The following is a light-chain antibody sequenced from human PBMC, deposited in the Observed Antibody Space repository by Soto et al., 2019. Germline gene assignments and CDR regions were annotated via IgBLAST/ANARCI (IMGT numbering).Light chain of an antibody. J-gene: IGKJ1*01. CDR2: CAS. V-gene: IGKV4-1*01. CDR3: QEYYDSPQT. Sequence: DIVMTQSPDSLAVSLGERATIDCKSSQSLLYSPHNKNYLAWYQQKPRQPPKLLIYCASTRESGVPDRFTGSGSGTDVTLSISGLEAEDLAVNYCQEYYDSPQTFGRRTEVEIK. CDR1: QSLLYSPHNKNY.